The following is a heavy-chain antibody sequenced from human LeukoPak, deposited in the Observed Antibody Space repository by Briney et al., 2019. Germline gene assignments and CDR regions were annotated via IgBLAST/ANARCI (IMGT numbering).Heavy chain of an antibody. Sequence: RTGGSLRLPCVASGFTFSNYPMNWVRQAPGKGLEWVSYISRSSGIISYADSVKGRFTISRDNAKNSVYLQMNSLRAEDTAVYYCARDPQYYYGSGYYFDYWGQGTLVTVSS. D-gene: IGHD3-10*01. CDR2: ISRSSGII. V-gene: IGHV3-48*04. J-gene: IGHJ4*02. CDR3: ARDPQYYYGSGYYFDY. CDR1: GFTFSNYP.